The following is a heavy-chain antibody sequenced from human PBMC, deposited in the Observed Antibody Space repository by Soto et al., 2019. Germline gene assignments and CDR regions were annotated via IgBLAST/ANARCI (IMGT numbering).Heavy chain of an antibody. CDR2: IYWDDDK. CDR3: AHCAKCTYESGEIITNAEHFQH. Sequence: QITLKESGPALVKPTQTLTLTCTFSGFSLSTSVVAVGWIRQPPGKALKWLAVIYWDDDKRYSTSLKTRLTITQETCKNQVILTLTNIDPVDTATYYCAHCAKCTYESGEIITNAEHFQHWGQGTLVTVSS. CDR1: GFSLSTSVVA. V-gene: IGHV2-5*02. J-gene: IGHJ1*01. D-gene: IGHD3-16*01.